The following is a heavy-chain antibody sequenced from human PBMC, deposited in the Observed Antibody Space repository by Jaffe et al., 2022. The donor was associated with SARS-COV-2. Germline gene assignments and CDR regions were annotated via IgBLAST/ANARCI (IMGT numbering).Heavy chain of an antibody. J-gene: IGHJ4*02. V-gene: IGHV3-23*04. CDR2: INGGGANT. Sequence: QLVESGGGLVQPGGSLRLSCAASGFTFSNYAMTWVRQAPGKGLEWVSAINGGGANTYYADSVKGRFVISRDNSKNTLFLQMDSLRADDTAVFYCARVFRGGDCADYWGQGSLVTVSS. D-gene: IGHD2-21*02. CDR1: GFTFSNYA. CDR3: ARVFRGGDCADY.